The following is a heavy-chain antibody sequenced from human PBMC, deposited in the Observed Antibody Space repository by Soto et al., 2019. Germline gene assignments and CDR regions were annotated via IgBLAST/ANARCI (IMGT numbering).Heavy chain of an antibody. V-gene: IGHV3-9*01. Sequence: GGSLRLSCAASGFTFDDYAMHWVRQAPGKGLEWVSGISWNSGSIGYADSVKGRFTISRDNAKNSLYLQMNSLRAEDTALYYCAKDILRYYDSSGYYRGSFDYWGQGTLVPSPQ. CDR2: ISWNSGSI. CDR1: GFTFDDYA. D-gene: IGHD3-22*01. CDR3: AKDILRYYDSSGYYRGSFDY. J-gene: IGHJ4*02.